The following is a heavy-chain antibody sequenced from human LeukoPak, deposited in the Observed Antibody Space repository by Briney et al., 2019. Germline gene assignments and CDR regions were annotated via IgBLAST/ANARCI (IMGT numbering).Heavy chain of an antibody. CDR1: GFTFSTYA. D-gene: IGHD2-2*01. V-gene: IGHV3-30*01. Sequence: GGSLRLSCAASGFTFSTYAVHWVRQAPGKGLEWVAIISYDGTDKYYADAVKGRFTISRDNSKNTLYLQMNSLRAEDTAVYYCARDASTSSYYYYMDVWGKGTTVAVSS. CDR3: ARDASTSSYYYYMDV. CDR2: ISYDGTDK. J-gene: IGHJ6*03.